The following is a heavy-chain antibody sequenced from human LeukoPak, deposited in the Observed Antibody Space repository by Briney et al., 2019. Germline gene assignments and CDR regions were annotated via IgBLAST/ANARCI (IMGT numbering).Heavy chain of an antibody. CDR2: INSNSGDT. V-gene: IGHV1-2*02. CDR3: ARGGLVCSTTSCHYFDS. CDR1: GYTFTAYY. Sequence: ASVKVSCKASGYTFTAYYMHWVRQAPGQGLEYMGWINSNSGDTNYAEKFQGRVTMTRDTSSSTVYMDLRSLRSDDTALYYCARGGLVCSTTSCHYFDSWGQGTLVTVSS. J-gene: IGHJ4*02. D-gene: IGHD2-2*01.